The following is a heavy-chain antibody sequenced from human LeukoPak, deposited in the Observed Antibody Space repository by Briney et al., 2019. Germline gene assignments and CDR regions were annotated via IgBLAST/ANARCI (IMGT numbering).Heavy chain of an antibody. V-gene: IGHV3-30*04. Sequence: QSGGSLRLSCAASGFTFSSYSMHWVRQAPGKGLEWVAVISYDGNEKYYADSVKGRFTISRDNSKNTLYVQMNSLRAEDTAVYYCARDSQSGDWLQVPEYWGQGTLVTVSS. CDR1: GFTFSSYS. CDR3: ARDSQSGDWLQVPEY. CDR2: ISYDGNEK. J-gene: IGHJ4*02. D-gene: IGHD5-24*01.